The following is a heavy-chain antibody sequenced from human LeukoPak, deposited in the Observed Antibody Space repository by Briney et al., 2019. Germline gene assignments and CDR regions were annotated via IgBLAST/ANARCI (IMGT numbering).Heavy chain of an antibody. CDR1: GYTFTSYG. V-gene: IGHV1-18*01. D-gene: IGHD2-15*01. CDR3: ARVPGYCSGGSCYHFDY. J-gene: IGHJ4*02. CDR2: ISAYNGNT. Sequence: GASVKISCKASGYTFTSYGISWVRQAPGQGLEWMGWISAYNGNTNYAQKLQGRVTMTTDTSTSTAYMELRSLRSDDTAVYYCARVPGYCSGGSCYHFDYWGQGTLVTVSS.